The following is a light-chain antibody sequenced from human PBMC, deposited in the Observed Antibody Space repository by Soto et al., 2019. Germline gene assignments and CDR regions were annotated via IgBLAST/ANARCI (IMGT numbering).Light chain of an antibody. CDR2: DDT. V-gene: IGLV3-21*02. CDR1: TIGSES. CDR3: QVWDGSRDHCV. Sequence: SYKLTQPPSVSVAPGQTARISCGGDTIGSESVHWYQQKPGQAPVLVVYDDTDRPSGIPERFSGSSSGTTATLTISRVEAGDEADYYCQVWDGSRDHCVFGTGTKLTVL. J-gene: IGLJ1*01.